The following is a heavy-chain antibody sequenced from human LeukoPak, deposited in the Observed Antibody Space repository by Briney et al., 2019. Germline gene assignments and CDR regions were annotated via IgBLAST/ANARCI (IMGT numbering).Heavy chain of an antibody. V-gene: IGHV4-59*01. J-gene: IGHJ5*02. CDR1: GGSISSYY. Sequence: SETLSLTCTVSGGSISSYYWSWIRQPPGKGLEWIGYIYYSGSTNYNPSLKSRVTISVDTSKNQLSLKLSSVTAADTAVYYCARDGGYTNWFDPWGQGTLVTVSS. CDR3: ARDGGYTNWFDP. CDR2: IYYSGST. D-gene: IGHD5-24*01.